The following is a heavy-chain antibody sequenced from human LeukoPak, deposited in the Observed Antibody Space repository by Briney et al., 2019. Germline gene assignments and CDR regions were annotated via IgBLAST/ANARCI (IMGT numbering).Heavy chain of an antibody. J-gene: IGHJ6*03. Sequence: SETLSLTCSVSDDSISRRGYYWSWIRQSPGKGLEWLGEINHGGDSSYNPSLKSRLTFSVDMSKNQFSLKLRSLTAADTAVYYCARSHCGGDCYSSRWQVLYGYYYYYMDVWGKGTTVTVSS. CDR2: INHGGDS. V-gene: IGHV4-30-2*06. D-gene: IGHD2-21*02. CDR1: DDSISRRGYY. CDR3: ARSHCGGDCYSSRWQVLYGYYYYYMDV.